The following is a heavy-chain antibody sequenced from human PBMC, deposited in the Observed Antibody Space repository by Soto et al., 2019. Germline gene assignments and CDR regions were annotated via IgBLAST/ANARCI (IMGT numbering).Heavy chain of an antibody. V-gene: IGHV4-31*03. CDR2: IYYSGST. Sequence: PSETLSLTCTVPGGSISSGGYYWSWIRQHPGKGLEWIGYIYYSGSTYYNPSLKSRVTISVDTSKNQFSLKLSSVTAADTAVYYCARVRGYSGYDWFDYWGQGTLVTVSS. CDR1: GGSISSGGYY. CDR3: ARVRGYSGYDWFDY. J-gene: IGHJ4*02. D-gene: IGHD5-12*01.